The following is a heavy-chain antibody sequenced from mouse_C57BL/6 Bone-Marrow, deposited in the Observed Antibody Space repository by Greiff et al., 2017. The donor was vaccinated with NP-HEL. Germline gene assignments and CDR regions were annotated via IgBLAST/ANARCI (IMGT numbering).Heavy chain of an antibody. J-gene: IGHJ2*01. CDR3: ARKEYYYGSRGFDY. CDR1: GYTFTDYY. CDR2: IYPGSGNT. Sequence: VQLQQSGAELVRPGASVKLSCKASGYTFTDYYINWVKQRPGQGLEWIARIYPGSGNTYYNEKFKGKATLTAEKSSSTAYMQLSSLTSEDSAVYFCARKEYYYGSRGFDYWGQGTTLTVSS. V-gene: IGHV1-76*01. D-gene: IGHD1-1*01.